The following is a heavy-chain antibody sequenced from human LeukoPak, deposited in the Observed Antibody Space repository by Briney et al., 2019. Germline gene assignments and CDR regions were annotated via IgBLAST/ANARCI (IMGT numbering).Heavy chain of an antibody. D-gene: IGHD7-27*01. V-gene: IGHV1-8*03. CDR2: MNPNSGNT. J-gene: IGHJ4*02. CDR3: ARDVEEQLGITSFDY. Sequence: ASVKVSCKASGYTFTSYDINWVRQATGQGLEWMGWMNPNSGNTGYAQEFQGRVTITRNTSISTAYMELSSLRSEDTAVYYCARDVEEQLGITSFDYWGQGTLVTVSS. CDR1: GYTFTSYD.